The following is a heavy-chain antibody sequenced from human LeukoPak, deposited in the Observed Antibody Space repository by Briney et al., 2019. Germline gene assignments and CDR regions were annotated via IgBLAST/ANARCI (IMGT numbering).Heavy chain of an antibody. CDR2: IYYKEST. V-gene: IGHV4-59*07. Sequence: PSDTLSLTCTLSGRSISSYYGSWTRQPPGKGLEWLVYIYYKESTNYNPPLKSRVPIPVDTSKNQFFLTLSYLAAPDTAVVYCASWGFSSSAAYTLQNNWFEPWGQGNLVTVSS. CDR1: GRSISSYY. J-gene: IGHJ5*02. D-gene: IGHD6-6*01. CDR3: ASWGFSSSAAYTLQNNWFEP.